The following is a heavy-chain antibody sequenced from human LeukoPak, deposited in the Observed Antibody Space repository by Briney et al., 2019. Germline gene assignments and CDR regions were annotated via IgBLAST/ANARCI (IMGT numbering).Heavy chain of an antibody. J-gene: IGHJ3*02. D-gene: IGHD3-9*01. Sequence: ARSLRLSCAASGFTFSGSAMSWVRQAPREGLEWVSLISYSGANSYYTDSVRGRFTIFRDNSKDTLFLQMNSLRAEDTAIYYCARAFDWLSKGSFDIWGQGTTVTVSS. CDR2: ISYSGANS. CDR3: ARAFDWLSKGSFDI. V-gene: IGHV3-23*01. CDR1: GFTFSGSA.